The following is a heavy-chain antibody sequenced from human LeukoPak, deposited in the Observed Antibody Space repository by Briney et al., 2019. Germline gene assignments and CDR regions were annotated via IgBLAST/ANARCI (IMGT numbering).Heavy chain of an antibody. CDR1: GFTFSSYG. J-gene: IGHJ5*02. D-gene: IGHD6-13*01. Sequence: GGSLRLSCAASGFTFSSYGMHWVRQAPGKGLEWVAVISYDGSNKYYADSVKGRFTISRDNSKNTLYLQMNSLRAEDTAVYYCAKEEGSSSWFDPWGQGTLVTVSS. CDR3: AKEEGSSSWFDP. CDR2: ISYDGSNK. V-gene: IGHV3-30*18.